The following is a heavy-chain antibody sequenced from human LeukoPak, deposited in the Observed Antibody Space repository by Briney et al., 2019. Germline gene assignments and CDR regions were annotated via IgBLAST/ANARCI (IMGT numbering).Heavy chain of an antibody. CDR2: VNSRGGRT. Sequence: GGSLTLSCAASGFTFSSYAMSWVRQAPGGGLEWGSGVNSRGGRTYKAYAVKGQVTITRDNSKNTLYLQMHSMRAEDTAIYYCAKFIHYLLDAFDIWGQGTMVTVSS. J-gene: IGHJ3*02. V-gene: IGHV3-23*01. D-gene: IGHD2/OR15-2a*01. CDR1: GFTFSSYA. CDR3: AKFIHYLLDAFDI.